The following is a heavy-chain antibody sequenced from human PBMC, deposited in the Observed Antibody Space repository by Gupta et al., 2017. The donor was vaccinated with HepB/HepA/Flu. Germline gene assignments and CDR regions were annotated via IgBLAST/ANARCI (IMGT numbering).Heavy chain of an antibody. J-gene: IGHJ5*02. CDR3: ARGYYDFWSGYYVYNWFDP. CDR1: GGSFSGYY. CDR2: INHSGST. Sequence: QVQLQQWGAGLLKPSETLSLTCAVYGGSFSGYYWSWIRQPPGKGLEWIGEINHSGSTNYNPSLKSRVTISVDTSKNQFSLKLSSVTAAETAVYYCARGYYDFWSGYYVYNWFDPWGQGTLVTVSS. V-gene: IGHV4-34*01. D-gene: IGHD3-3*01.